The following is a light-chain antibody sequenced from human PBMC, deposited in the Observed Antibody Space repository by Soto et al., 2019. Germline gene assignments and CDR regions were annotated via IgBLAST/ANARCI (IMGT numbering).Light chain of an antibody. CDR2: WAS. CDR1: PSGLYSSNNKNY. CDR3: QQYYRTPLT. J-gene: IGKJ4*01. Sequence: EIAMTQPPENLAVALGESATMNCKSSPSGLYSSNNKNYLAWYQQKPGQPPKLLIYWASTRESGVPDRFSGSGSGTDFTLTISSLQAEDVAVYYCQQYYRTPLTLGGGTKV. V-gene: IGKV4-1*01.